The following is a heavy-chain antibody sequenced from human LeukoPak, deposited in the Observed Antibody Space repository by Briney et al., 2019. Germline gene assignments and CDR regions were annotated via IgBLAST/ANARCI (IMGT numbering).Heavy chain of an antibody. J-gene: IGHJ4*02. CDR3: TIMHGYYDGSGYWVQ. D-gene: IGHD3-22*01. CDR1: GFTFSDYN. CDR2: ITNGGSTI. Sequence: GGSLRLSCAASGFTFSDYNMNWVRQAPGKGLEWVSYITNGGSTIHHADSVKGRFTISRDNSKNTLYLQMNSLRDEDTALYYCTIMHGYYDGSGYWVQWGQGTLVTVSS. V-gene: IGHV3-48*02.